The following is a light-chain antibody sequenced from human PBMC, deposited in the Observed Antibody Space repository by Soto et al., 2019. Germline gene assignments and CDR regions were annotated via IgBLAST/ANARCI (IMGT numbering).Light chain of an antibody. V-gene: IGLV2-14*03. CDR1: SSDVGGYNY. Sequence: QSVLTQPASVSGSPGQSITISCTGTSSDVGGYNYVSWYQQHPGKAPKLMIYDVSNRPSGVSNRFSGSKSGNTASLTISGLQADDEADYYCSSYTSSSLPVFGTWT. CDR2: DVS. CDR3: SSYTSSSLPV. J-gene: IGLJ1*01.